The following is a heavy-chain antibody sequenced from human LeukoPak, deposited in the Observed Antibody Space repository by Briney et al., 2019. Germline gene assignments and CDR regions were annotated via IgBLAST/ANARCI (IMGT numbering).Heavy chain of an antibody. CDR2: ISGSGGST. CDR1: GFTFSNSA. Sequence: GGSLRLSCAASGFTFSNSAMSWVRQAPGKGLEWVSAISGSGGSTYYADSVKGRFTISRDNSKNTLCLQMNSLRAEDTAVYYCAKEYCSGGSCYCSRWGQGTLVTVSS. V-gene: IGHV3-23*01. CDR3: AKEYCSGGSCYCSR. D-gene: IGHD2-15*01. J-gene: IGHJ4*02.